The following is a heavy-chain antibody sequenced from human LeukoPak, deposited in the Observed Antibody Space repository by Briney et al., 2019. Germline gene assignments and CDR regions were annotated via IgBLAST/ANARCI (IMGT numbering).Heavy chain of an antibody. Sequence: GESLKISCKGSGYTFTTYWIAWVRQMPGKGLEWMGIIYPRDSDTRYSPSVQGQVTISADKSISPAYLQWSSLKASDSAMYYCARAASWLSSDAFDIWGQGTMVTVSS. D-gene: IGHD2-2*01. CDR3: ARAASWLSSDAFDI. CDR1: GYTFTTYW. J-gene: IGHJ3*02. V-gene: IGHV5-51*01. CDR2: IYPRDSDT.